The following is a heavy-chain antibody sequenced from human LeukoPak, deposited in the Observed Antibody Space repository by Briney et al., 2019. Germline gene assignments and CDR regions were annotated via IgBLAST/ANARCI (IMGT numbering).Heavy chain of an antibody. D-gene: IGHD3-22*01. Sequence: SVKVSCKASGYTFTGYYMHWVRQAPGQGLEWMGGIIPIFGTANYAQKFQGRVTITADESTSTAYMELSSLRSEDTAVYYCARDAVRGSGYYSGFDYWGQGTLVTVSS. J-gene: IGHJ4*02. CDR3: ARDAVRGSGYYSGFDY. V-gene: IGHV1-69*13. CDR1: GYTFTGYY. CDR2: IIPIFGTA.